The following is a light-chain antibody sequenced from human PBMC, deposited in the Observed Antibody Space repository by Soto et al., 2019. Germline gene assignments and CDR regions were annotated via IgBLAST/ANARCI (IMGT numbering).Light chain of an antibody. CDR1: QSVSGW. Sequence: DLQMAQSPSSLCESVGDTFAVTCRASQSVSGWLAWYQQKPGEAPKLLIYDASALPRGVPSRFSGSGSGTKFTLTIASLQPDDFATYYCQQYETFSGTFGPGTKVDIK. CDR2: DAS. CDR3: QQYETFSGT. J-gene: IGKJ1*01. V-gene: IGKV1-5*01.